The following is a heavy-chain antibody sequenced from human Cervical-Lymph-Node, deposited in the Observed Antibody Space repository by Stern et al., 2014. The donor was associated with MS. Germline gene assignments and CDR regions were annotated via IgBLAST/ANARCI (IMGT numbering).Heavy chain of an antibody. Sequence: VHLVEPGAEVKKPGASVKVSCKASGYTFTSYGISWVRQAPGQGLEWMGWISAYNGNTNYAQKLQGRVTMTTDTSTSTAYMELRSLRSDDTAVYYCARVSGALRFLEWSLEYWGQGTLVTVSS. CDR3: ARVSGALRFLEWSLEY. J-gene: IGHJ4*02. CDR1: GYTFTSYG. D-gene: IGHD3-3*01. V-gene: IGHV1-18*04. CDR2: ISAYNGNT.